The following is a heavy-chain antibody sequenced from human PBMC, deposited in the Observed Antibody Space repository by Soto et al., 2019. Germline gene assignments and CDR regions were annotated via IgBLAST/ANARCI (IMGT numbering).Heavy chain of an antibody. V-gene: IGHV1-8*01. D-gene: IGHD5-18*01. CDR1: GYTFTNYN. CDR2: MNPNTGNT. Sequence: ASVKVSCKASGYTFTNYNINWVRQATGQGLEWMGWMNPNTGNTGYAEKFQGRVTMTRNSSINTAYMELSSLRSDDTAVYYCATDEIRHKYSYRYYYYYGMDVWGQGTTVTVSS. J-gene: IGHJ6*01. CDR3: ATDEIRHKYSYRYYYYYGMDV.